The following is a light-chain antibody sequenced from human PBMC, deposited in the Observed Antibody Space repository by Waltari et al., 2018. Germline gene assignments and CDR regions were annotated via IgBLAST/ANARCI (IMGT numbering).Light chain of an antibody. CDR1: QSVSSN. CDR3: HQYNNWPPWT. Sequence: EIVMTQSPATLSVSPGERATLSCRASQSVSSNLAWYQQKPGQAPRLLIYGASTRATGIPGRFSGSGSGTEFTLTISSLQSEDFAVYYCHQYNNWPPWTFGQGTKVEIK. CDR2: GAS. V-gene: IGKV3-15*01. J-gene: IGKJ1*01.